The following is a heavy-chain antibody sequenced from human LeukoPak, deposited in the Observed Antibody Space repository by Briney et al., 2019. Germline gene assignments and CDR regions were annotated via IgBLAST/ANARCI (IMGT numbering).Heavy chain of an antibody. CDR2: FDPEDGET. D-gene: IGHD3-16*02. Sequence: GASVKVSCKVSGYTLTELSMHWVRQAPGKGLEWMGGFDPEDGETIYAQKFQGRVTMTEDTSTDTAYMELSSLRSEDTAVYYCATRTLGELSPQADYWGQGTLVTVSS. V-gene: IGHV1-24*01. J-gene: IGHJ4*02. CDR3: ATRTLGELSPQADY. CDR1: GYTLTELS.